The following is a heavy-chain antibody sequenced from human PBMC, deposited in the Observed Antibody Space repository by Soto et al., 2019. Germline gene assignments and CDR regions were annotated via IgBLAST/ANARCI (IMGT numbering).Heavy chain of an antibody. CDR1: GFTLSSYW. D-gene: IGHD6-13*01. Sequence: EVQLVESGGGVVQPGGSLRLTCAASGFTLSSYWMTWVRQAPGKGLEWVANINQDGSEIYYVDSVKGRFTISRDNAKNSVYLQRNGLRAEDSDMYYCARAVAAVGSYWGQGTLVTVSS. V-gene: IGHV3-7*01. CDR3: ARAVAAVGSY. CDR2: INQDGSEI. J-gene: IGHJ4*02.